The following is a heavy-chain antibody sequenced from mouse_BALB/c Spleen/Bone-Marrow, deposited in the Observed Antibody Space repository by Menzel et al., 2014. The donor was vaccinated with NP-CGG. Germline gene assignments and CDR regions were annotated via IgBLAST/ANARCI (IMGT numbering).Heavy chain of an antibody. J-gene: IGHJ3*01. Sequence: AQLQESGPGLVAPSQSLSITSTVSGFSLTSYGVNWVRQPPGKGLEWLGIIWAGGNTNYNSALMSRLSISKDNSKSQVFLKMNSLQTDDTAMYYCARELGAWFAYWGQGTLVTVSA. CDR2: IWAGGNT. CDR1: GFSLTSYG. D-gene: IGHD4-1*01. V-gene: IGHV2-9*02. CDR3: ARELGAWFAY.